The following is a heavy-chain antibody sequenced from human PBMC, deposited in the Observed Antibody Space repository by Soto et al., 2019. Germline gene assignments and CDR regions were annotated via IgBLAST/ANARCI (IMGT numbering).Heavy chain of an antibody. CDR2: IYYSGST. J-gene: IGHJ5*02. V-gene: IGHV4-39*01. D-gene: IGHD3-3*01. Sequence: QLQLQESGPGLVKPSETLSLTCTVSGGSISSSSYYWGWIRQPPGKGLEWIGSIYYSGSTYYNPSPKSRVTISVDTSKNQFSLKLSSVNAADRALYYCASGRTIFGLPNCFDPWGQGTLLTVSS. CDR1: GGSISSSSYY. CDR3: ASGRTIFGLPNCFDP.